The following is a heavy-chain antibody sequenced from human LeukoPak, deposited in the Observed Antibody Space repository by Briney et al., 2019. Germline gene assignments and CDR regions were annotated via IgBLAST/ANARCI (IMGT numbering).Heavy chain of an antibody. V-gene: IGHV3-74*01. CDR3: ASASSHRIAAGGDY. J-gene: IGHJ4*02. D-gene: IGHD6-13*01. CDR2: INSDGSSR. CDR1: GFTFSNYW. Sequence: GGSLRLSCAASGFTFSNYWMHWVRHAPGKGLVWVSRINSDGSSRNYADSVKGRFTISRDNAKNTLYLQMNSLRAEDTAVYYCASASSHRIAAGGDYWGQGTLVTVSS.